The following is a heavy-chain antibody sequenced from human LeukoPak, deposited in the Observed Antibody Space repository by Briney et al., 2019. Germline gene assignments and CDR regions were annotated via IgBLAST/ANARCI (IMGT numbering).Heavy chain of an antibody. CDR1: GFTFSSYG. J-gene: IGHJ6*02. V-gene: IGHV3-30*18. Sequence: GGSLRLSCAASGFTFSSYGMHWVRQAPGKGLEWVAVISYDGRNKYYADSVKGRFTISRDNSKNTLYLQMNSLRAEETAGYHCAKDTAAYYYGMDVWGQGTTVTVSS. CDR3: AKDTAAYYYGMDV. CDR2: ISYDGRNK. D-gene: IGHD5-18*01.